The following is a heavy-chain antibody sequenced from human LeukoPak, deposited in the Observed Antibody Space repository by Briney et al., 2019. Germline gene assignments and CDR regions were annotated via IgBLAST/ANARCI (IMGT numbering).Heavy chain of an antibody. V-gene: IGHV1-46*01. Sequence: ASVQVSCKASGYTFTSYYMHWVRRAPGQGLEWMGIINLSVGSTSYPQKFQGRVTMTRHTSTSTVCMELSSQRSEDTAVYYCARRAVAGTTDPWGQGTPVTVSS. CDR2: INLSVGST. CDR3: ARRAVAGTTDP. CDR1: GYTFTSYY. D-gene: IGHD6-19*01. J-gene: IGHJ5*02.